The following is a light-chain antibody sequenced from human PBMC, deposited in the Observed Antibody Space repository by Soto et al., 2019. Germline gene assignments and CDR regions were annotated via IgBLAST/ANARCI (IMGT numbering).Light chain of an antibody. V-gene: IGKV3-15*01. CDR3: QQYNNWPGT. CDR2: GAS. J-gene: IGKJ3*01. CDR1: QGVSSY. Sequence: EIVMTQSPATLSVSPGERATLSCRARQGVSSYLAWYQQKPGQAPRLLIYGASTRATGIPARFSGSGSGTEFTLTISSLQSEDFAVYYCQQYNNWPGTFGPGTKVDIK.